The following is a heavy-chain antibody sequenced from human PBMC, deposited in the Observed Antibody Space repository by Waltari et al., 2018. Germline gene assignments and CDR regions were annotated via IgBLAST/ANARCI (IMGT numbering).Heavy chain of an antibody. V-gene: IGHV3-23*01. CDR3: VKDRPDWPIDY. CDR2: ISGSGGST. CDR1: GFTFSSYA. J-gene: IGHJ4*02. Sequence: EVQLLESGGGLVQPGGSLRLSCAASGFTFSSYAMSWVRQAPGKGLEWVSAISGSGGSTYYADSVKGRFTVSRDKSKNTVYLQINSLRAEDTATYYWVKDRPDWPIDYWGQGTLVTVSS. D-gene: IGHD3-9*01.